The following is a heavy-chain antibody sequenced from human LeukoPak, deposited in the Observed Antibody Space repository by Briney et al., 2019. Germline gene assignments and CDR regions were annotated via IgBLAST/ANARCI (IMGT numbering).Heavy chain of an antibody. Sequence: GRSLRLSCAASGFTFSSYGMHWVRQAPGKGLEWVAVISYDGSNKYYADSVKGRFTISRDNSKNTLYLQMNSLRAKDTAVYYCAKDDRVLYYFDYWGQGTLVTVSS. V-gene: IGHV3-30*18. CDR3: AKDDRVLYYFDY. CDR2: ISYDGSNK. J-gene: IGHJ4*02. CDR1: GFTFSSYG.